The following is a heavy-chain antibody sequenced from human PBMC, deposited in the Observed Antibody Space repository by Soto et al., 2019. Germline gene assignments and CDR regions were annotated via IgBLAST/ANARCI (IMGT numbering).Heavy chain of an antibody. CDR3: TTAWMAWGSRGRY. J-gene: IGHJ4*01. D-gene: IGHD3-16*01. Sequence: EVQLVESGGGLVKPGGPLRLSCAASGFTFRYAWMSWFRQAPGTGLEWVGRIRSKTDGGTIDYAAPVQGRFTISRDDSKNTVFLQMDSLKTEDTAVYYCTTAWMAWGSRGRYWGHGTLVTVSS. CDR2: IRSKTDGGTI. V-gene: IGHV3-15*01. CDR1: GFTFRYAW.